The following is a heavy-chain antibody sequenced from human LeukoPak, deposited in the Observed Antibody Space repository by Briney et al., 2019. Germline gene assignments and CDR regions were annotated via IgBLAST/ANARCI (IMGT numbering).Heavy chain of an antibody. V-gene: IGHV3-30*02. CDR1: GFTFSSYG. J-gene: IGHJ4*02. CDR3: AKDDILTGYYYDY. CDR2: IQYDGSDK. Sequence: GGSLRLSCATSGFTFSSYGIHWVRQAPGKGLEWVAFIQYDGSDKYYADSVKGRFTISRDNSKNTLYLQMNSLRAEDTAVYYCAKDDILTGYYYDYWGQGTLVTVSS. D-gene: IGHD3-9*01.